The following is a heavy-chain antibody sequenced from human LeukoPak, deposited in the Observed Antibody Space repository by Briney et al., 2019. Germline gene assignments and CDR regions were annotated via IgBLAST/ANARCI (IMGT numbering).Heavy chain of an antibody. CDR3: ARGVAAAGFYSFDY. Sequence: SETLSLTCTVSGGSISSSSYYWGWIRQPPGKGLEWIGSIYYSGSTYYNPSLKSRVTISVDTSKNQFSLKLSSVTAADTAVYYCARGVAAAGFYSFDYWGQGTLVTVSS. V-gene: IGHV4-39*01. J-gene: IGHJ4*02. CDR1: GGSISSSSYY. CDR2: IYYSGST. D-gene: IGHD6-13*01.